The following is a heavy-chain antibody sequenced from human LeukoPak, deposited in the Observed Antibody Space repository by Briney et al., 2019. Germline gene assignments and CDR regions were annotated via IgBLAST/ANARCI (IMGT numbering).Heavy chain of an antibody. CDR3: AKDLGPTVTAQDY. CDR1: GYTFTSYH. CDR2: INPSGGST. D-gene: IGHD4-11*01. V-gene: IGHV1-46*01. Sequence: GASVKVSCKASGYTFTSYHMHWVRQAPGQGLEWMGIINPSGGSTSYAQKFQGRVTMTRDTSTSTVYMELSSLRSEDTAVYYCAKDLGPTVTAQDYWGQGTLVTVSS. J-gene: IGHJ4*02.